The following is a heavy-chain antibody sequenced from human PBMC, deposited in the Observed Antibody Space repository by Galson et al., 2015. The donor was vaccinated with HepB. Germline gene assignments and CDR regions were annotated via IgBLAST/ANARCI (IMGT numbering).Heavy chain of an antibody. J-gene: IGHJ4*02. V-gene: IGHV3-48*04. CDR3: AFLRGYDLKPLGY. CDR2: ISSSSTTI. CDR1: TFIFSTYS. D-gene: IGHD5-12*01. Sequence: SLRLSCAASTFIFSTYSMDWVRQAPGKGLEWVSYISSSSTTIYYADSVKGRFTISRDNAKNSLYLQMNSLRAEDTAVYYCAFLRGYDLKPLGYWGQGTLVTVSS.